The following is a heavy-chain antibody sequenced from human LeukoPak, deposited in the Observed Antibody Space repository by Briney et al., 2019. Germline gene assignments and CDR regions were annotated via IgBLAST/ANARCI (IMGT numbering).Heavy chain of an antibody. J-gene: IGHJ6*03. CDR2: IYTSGST. CDR3: ARVQPYDFWSGYHSYYYYMDV. CDR1: GGSISSGSYY. V-gene: IGHV4-61*02. Sequence: SETLSLTCTVSGGSISSGSYYWSWIRQPAGKGPEWIGRIYTSGSTNYNPSLKSRVTISVDTSKNQFSLKLSSVTAADTAVYYCARVQPYDFWSGYHSYYYYMDVWGKGTTVTVSS. D-gene: IGHD3-3*01.